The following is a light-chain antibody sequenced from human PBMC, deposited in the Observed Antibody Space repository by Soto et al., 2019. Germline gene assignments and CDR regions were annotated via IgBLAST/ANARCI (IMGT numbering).Light chain of an antibody. CDR2: GDT. CDR1: SSNIGGGYD. CDR3: QSYDSSLSGFYV. V-gene: IGLV1-40*01. J-gene: IGLJ1*01. Sequence: QSVLTQPPSVSGAPGQRVTISCTGSSSNIGGGYDVHWYQQLPGTGPKLLIYGDTHRPSGVPDRFSGSKSGTSASLAITGLQAEDEGDYYCQSYDSSLSGFYVFGTGTKLTVL.